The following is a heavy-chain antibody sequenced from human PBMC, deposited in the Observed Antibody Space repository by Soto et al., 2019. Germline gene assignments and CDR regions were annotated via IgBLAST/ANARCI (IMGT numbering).Heavy chain of an antibody. CDR2: IIPIFGTA. CDR1: GGTFSSYA. D-gene: IGHD4-17*01. Sequence: SVNVSCKASGGTFSSYAISWVRQAPGQGLEWMGGIIPIFGTANYAQKFQGRVTITADESTSTAYMELGSLRSEDTAVYYCARTATVTTKDNYYYYYGMDVWGQGTTVTVSS. CDR3: ARTATVTTKDNYYYYYGMDV. J-gene: IGHJ6*02. V-gene: IGHV1-69*13.